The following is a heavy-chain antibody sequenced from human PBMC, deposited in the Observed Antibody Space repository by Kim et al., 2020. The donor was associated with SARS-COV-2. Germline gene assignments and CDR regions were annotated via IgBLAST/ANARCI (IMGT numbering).Heavy chain of an antibody. Sequence: GGSLRLSCAASGFTFSSYAMHWVRQAPGKGLEWVAVISYDGSNKYYADSVKGRFTISRDNSKNTLYLQMNSLRAEDTAVYYCARDHHFGVVRGYYYYYGMDVWGQGTTVTVSS. V-gene: IGHV3-30-3*01. CDR3: ARDHHFGVVRGYYYYYGMDV. CDR2: ISYDGSNK. J-gene: IGHJ6*02. CDR1: GFTFSSYA. D-gene: IGHD3-3*01.